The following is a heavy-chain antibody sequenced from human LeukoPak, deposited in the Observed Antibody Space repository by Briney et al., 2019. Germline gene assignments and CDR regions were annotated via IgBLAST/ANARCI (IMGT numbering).Heavy chain of an antibody. Sequence: PGGSLRLSCAASGFAFSSYSMNWVRQAPGNGLEWVSSISSSSSYIYYADSVKGRFTISRDNAKNSLYLQMNSLRAEDTAVYYCARVTADSGSYYDPSPGPFDYWGQGTLVTVSS. V-gene: IGHV3-21*01. J-gene: IGHJ4*02. D-gene: IGHD1-26*01. CDR3: ARVTADSGSYYDPSPGPFDY. CDR1: GFAFSSYS. CDR2: ISSSSSYI.